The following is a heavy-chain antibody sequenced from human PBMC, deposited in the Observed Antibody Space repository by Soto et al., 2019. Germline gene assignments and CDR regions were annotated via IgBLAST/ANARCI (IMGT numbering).Heavy chain of an antibody. Sequence: PXGSLRLSCAASGFTFSSQAMTWVRQAPWKGLEWVSTISGSGGIAYADSVKGRFTISRDNSKSTLYLQMNSLRAEDTALYYCASLVNSGSDFDYWGQGTLVTVSS. J-gene: IGHJ4*02. V-gene: IGHV3-23*01. D-gene: IGHD5-12*01. CDR3: ASLVNSGSDFDY. CDR2: ISGSGGIA. CDR1: GFTFSSQA.